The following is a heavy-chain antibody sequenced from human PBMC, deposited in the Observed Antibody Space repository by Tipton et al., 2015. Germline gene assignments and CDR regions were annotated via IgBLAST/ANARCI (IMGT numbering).Heavy chain of an antibody. J-gene: IGHJ4*02. D-gene: IGHD3-22*01. CDR3: AREVWYNDSTGYAY. Sequence: TLSLTCTVSGCYIDNGDYYWNWIRQHPGKGLEWIGYINYRGNTYYSPSLKSRIAISLDTSNNQFSLKLSSVTAADTAVYYCAREVWYNDSTGYAYWGQGSLVTASS. V-gene: IGHV4-31*03. CDR2: INYRGNT. CDR1: GCYIDNGDYY.